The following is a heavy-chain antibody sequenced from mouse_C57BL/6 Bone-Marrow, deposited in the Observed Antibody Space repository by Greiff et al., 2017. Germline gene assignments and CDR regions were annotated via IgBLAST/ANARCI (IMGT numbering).Heavy chain of an antibody. CDR1: GFNIKDDY. Sequence: VQLKQSGAELVRPGASVKLSCTASGFNIKDDYMHWVKQRPEQGLEWIGWIDPENGDTEYASKFQGKATITADTSSNTAYRHLSSLTSEDTAVYYCTFITTVPGDYWGQGTTLTVSS. J-gene: IGHJ2*01. CDR2: IDPENGDT. D-gene: IGHD1-1*01. CDR3: TFITTVPGDY. V-gene: IGHV14-4*01.